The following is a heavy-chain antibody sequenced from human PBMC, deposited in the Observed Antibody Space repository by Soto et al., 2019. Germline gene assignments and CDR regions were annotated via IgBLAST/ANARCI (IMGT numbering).Heavy chain of an antibody. CDR2: MKPNSGNT. CDR1: GYTFTSYD. J-gene: IGHJ4*02. V-gene: IGHV1-8*01. CDR3: ARSGYCTNGVCYFGDFDY. Sequence: QVQLVQSGAEVKKPGASVKISCKASGYTFTSYDINWVRQAAGQGLEWMGWMKPNSGNTGYAQKFQGRVTMTRDTSTNKAYMELSGLRSESTSVYYCARSGYCTNGVCYFGDFDYWGQGTLVTVSS. D-gene: IGHD2-8*01.